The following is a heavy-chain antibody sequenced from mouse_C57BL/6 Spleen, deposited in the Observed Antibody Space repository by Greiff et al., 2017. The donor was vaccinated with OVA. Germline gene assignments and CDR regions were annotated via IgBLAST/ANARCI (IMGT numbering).Heavy chain of an antibody. CDR2: INPNNGGT. CDR3: ARTPTGTSLFDY. D-gene: IGHD4-1*02. CDR1: GYTFTDYN. J-gene: IGHJ2*01. V-gene: IGHV1-18*01. Sequence: EVQLQQSGPELVKPGASVKIPCKASGYTFTDYNMDWVKQSHGKSLEWIGDINPNNGGTIYNQKFKGKATLTVDKSSSTAYMELRSLTSEDTAVYYCARTPTGTSLFDYWGQGTTLTVSS.